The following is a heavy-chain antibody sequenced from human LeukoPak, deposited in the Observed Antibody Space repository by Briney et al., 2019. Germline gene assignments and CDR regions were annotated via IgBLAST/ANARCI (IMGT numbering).Heavy chain of an antibody. V-gene: IGHV5-51*01. Sequence: GESLKISCKGSGYDFTTYWIGWVRQMPGKGLEWMGIIYPGDSDTRYIPSFQGQVTISADKSINTAYLQWSSLKASDTAMYYCARRKTAGFPFDYWGQGTLVTVSS. D-gene: IGHD1-1*01. CDR2: IYPGDSDT. CDR3: ARRKTAGFPFDY. J-gene: IGHJ4*02. CDR1: GYDFTTYW.